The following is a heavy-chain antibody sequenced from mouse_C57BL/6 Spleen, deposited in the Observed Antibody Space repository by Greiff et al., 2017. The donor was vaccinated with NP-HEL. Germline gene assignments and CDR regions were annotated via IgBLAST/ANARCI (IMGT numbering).Heavy chain of an antibody. D-gene: IGHD1-1*02. J-gene: IGHJ4*01. Sequence: QQSCKASGYTFTSYWMHWVKQRPIQGLEWIGNIDPSDSETHYNQKFKDKATLTVDKSSSTAYMQLSSLTSEDSAVYYCARGSRGLKGMDYWGQGTSVTVSS. CDR3: ARGSRGLKGMDY. CDR1: GYTFTSYW. CDR2: IDPSDSET. V-gene: IGHV1-52*01.